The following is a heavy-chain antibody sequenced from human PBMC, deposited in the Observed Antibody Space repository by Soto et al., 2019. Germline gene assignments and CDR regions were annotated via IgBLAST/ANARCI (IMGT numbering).Heavy chain of an antibody. J-gene: IGHJ6*02. Sequence: ASVKVSCKVSVYTLTELSMHWVRQAPGQGLEWMGWISAYNGNTNYAQKLQGRVTMTTDTSTSTAYMELRSLRSDDTAVYYCARGRSSGWYPLYYYYGMDVWGQGTTVTVSS. D-gene: IGHD6-19*01. CDR3: ARGRSSGWYPLYYYYGMDV. V-gene: IGHV1-18*01. CDR2: ISAYNGNT. CDR1: VYTLTELS.